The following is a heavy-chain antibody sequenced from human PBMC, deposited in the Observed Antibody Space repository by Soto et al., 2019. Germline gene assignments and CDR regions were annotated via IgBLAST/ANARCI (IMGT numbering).Heavy chain of an antibody. CDR2: IIPIIGTA. J-gene: IGHJ4*02. CDR1: GYTFTDYY. Sequence: SVKVSCKASGYTFTDYYMHWVRQAPGQGLEWMGGIIPIIGTANYAQKFQGRVTITADESTSTAYMELSSLRSEDTAVYYCARVVPTVTTLDYWGQGTLVTVSS. V-gene: IGHV1-69*13. D-gene: IGHD4-4*01. CDR3: ARVVPTVTTLDY.